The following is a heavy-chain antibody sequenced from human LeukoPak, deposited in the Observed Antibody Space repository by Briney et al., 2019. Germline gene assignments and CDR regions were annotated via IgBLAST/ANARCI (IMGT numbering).Heavy chain of an antibody. CDR1: GGSIGSCY. Sequence: ASETLSLTCTVSGGSIGSCYWSWIRQPPGKGLEWVGYIFYSGSSNYNPSLKSRVTISVDTSKNQFSLKLSSVTAADTAVYYCARNLRMIGQDAFDIWGQGTMVTVSS. J-gene: IGHJ3*02. CDR3: ARNLRMIGQDAFDI. CDR2: IFYSGSS. D-gene: IGHD3-22*01. V-gene: IGHV4-59*01.